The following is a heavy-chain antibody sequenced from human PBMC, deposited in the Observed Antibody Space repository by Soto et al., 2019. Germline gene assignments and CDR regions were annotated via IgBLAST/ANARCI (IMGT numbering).Heavy chain of an antibody. CDR1: GYTFSDYA. V-gene: IGHV3-23*01. Sequence: EVQLLESGGGLVQPGGSLRLSCAASGYTFSDYAMTWVRQTPGKGLEWVSVISGGGGTTYYAETVKGRFTISRDNSKNTVYLQMNSLRAEDTALYYCAKDLKTTVVSAYDCCGPGTLLTVSS. D-gene: IGHD4-17*01. J-gene: IGHJ4*02. CDR3: AKDLKTTVVSAYDC. CDR2: ISGGGGTT.